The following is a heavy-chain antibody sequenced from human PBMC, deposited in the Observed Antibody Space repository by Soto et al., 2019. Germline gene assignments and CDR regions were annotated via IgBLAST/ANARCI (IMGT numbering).Heavy chain of an antibody. D-gene: IGHD6-6*01. J-gene: IGHJ6*02. CDR1: GYSFTSYW. CDR3: ARHLSSSYYYYGMDV. CDR2: IDPSDSYT. Sequence: ESLKISCKGSGYSFTSYWIRWVRQMPGKGLEWMGRIDPSDSYTNYSPSFQGHVTISADKSISTAYLQWSSLKASDTAMYYCARHLSSSYYYYGMDVWGQGTTVTVSS. V-gene: IGHV5-10-1*01.